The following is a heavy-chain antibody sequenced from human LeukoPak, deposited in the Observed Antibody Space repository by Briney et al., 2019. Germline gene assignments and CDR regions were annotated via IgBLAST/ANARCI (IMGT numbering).Heavy chain of an antibody. CDR3: ARDERRTYDFWSGSYQREYYSSGMDV. D-gene: IGHD3-3*01. Sequence: SETLSLTCTVSGGSVSSANYYWSGIRQPPGKGLEWIGYIYYSGTTNYNPSLKSRVTISVDTSKNQFSLKLNSVTAADTAVYYCARDERRTYDFWSGSYQREYYSSGMDVWGQGTTVTVSS. CDR1: GGSVSSANYY. CDR2: IYYSGTT. V-gene: IGHV4-61*01. J-gene: IGHJ6*02.